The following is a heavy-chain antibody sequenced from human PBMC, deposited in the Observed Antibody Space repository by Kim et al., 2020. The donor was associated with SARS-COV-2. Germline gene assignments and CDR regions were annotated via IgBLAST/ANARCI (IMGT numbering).Heavy chain of an antibody. CDR3: ARDREGGTSREGVDV. V-gene: IGHV1-2*06. Sequence: ASVKVSCKASGYSFTGYYMHWVRQAPGQGLEWMGRINTYNGDTNHGQNFEGRVTMTRDTSLSTAYMELIRLKFDDTAVYYCARDREGGTSREGVDVWGQGTTVTVSS. D-gene: IGHD1-26*01. J-gene: IGHJ6*02. CDR1: GYSFTGYY. CDR2: INTYNGDT.